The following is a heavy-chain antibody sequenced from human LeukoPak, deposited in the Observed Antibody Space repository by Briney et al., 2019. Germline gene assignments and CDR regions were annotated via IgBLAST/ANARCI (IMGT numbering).Heavy chain of an antibody. CDR3: ARGTAAYGDYANS. V-gene: IGHV3-30-3*01. J-gene: IGHJ4*02. D-gene: IGHD4-17*01. Sequence: GGSLRLSCAASGFTFSSYAIHWVRQAPGKGLEWVAVISYDGSNKYYADSVKGRFTISRDNAKNTLYLQMNSLRAEDTAVYYCARGTAAYGDYANSWGQGTLVTVSS. CDR1: GFTFSSYA. CDR2: ISYDGSNK.